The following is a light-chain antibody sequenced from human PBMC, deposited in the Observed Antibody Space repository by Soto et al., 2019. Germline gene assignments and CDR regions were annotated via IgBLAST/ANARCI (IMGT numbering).Light chain of an antibody. CDR2: DAS. CDR3: QQRSNWPPIT. CDR1: QSISSY. V-gene: IGKV3-11*01. J-gene: IGKJ5*01. Sequence: EIVLTQSPGTLSLSPGERATLSCRAGQSISSYLAWYQQKPGQAPRLLIYDASNRATGIPARFSGSGSGTDFTLTISSLEPEDFAVYYCQQRSNWPPITFGQGTRLEI.